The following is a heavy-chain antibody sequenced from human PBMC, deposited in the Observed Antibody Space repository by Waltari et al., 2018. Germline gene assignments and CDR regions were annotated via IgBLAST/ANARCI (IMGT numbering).Heavy chain of an antibody. V-gene: IGHV3-7*04. D-gene: IGHD3-3*01. CDR2: RKQDGSGK. Sequence: EVQLVESGGGLVQPGGSLRLSCAASGFTFSRYWMSWVRQAPGKGLEWVANRKQDGSGKYDVDSGKGRFTIASDNAKNSLYLQMKSMRAEDTAVDYCARHGYYDFWSGYPLDYWGQGTLVTVSS. J-gene: IGHJ4*02. CDR3: ARHGYYDFWSGYPLDY. CDR1: GFTFSRYW.